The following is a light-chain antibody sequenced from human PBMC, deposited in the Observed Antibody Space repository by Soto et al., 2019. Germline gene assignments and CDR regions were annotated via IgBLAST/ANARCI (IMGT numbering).Light chain of an antibody. Sequence: QSVLTQPASVSESPGQSITISCTGTSSDVGGYKFVSWYQQHPGKVPRLMIYEVSNRPSGVSNRFSGSTSGNTASLTISGLRAEDEADYYCSSYTTSSTLEVFGPGTKVTVL. CDR3: SSYTTSSTLEV. J-gene: IGLJ1*01. CDR2: EVS. V-gene: IGLV2-14*01. CDR1: SSDVGGYKF.